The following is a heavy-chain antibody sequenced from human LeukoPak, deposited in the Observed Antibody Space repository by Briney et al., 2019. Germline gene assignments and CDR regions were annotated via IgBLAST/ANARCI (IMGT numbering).Heavy chain of an antibody. CDR1: GGPISSYY. D-gene: IGHD3-10*01. CDR2: IYYSGST. CDR3: ARVLSSYSFYYYYYMDV. V-gene: IGHV4-59*01. J-gene: IGHJ6*03. Sequence: SETLSLTCTVSGGPISSYYWSWIRQPPGKGLEWIGYIYYSGSTNYNPSLKSRVTISVDTSKNQFSLKLSPVTAADTAVYYCARVLSSYSFYYYYYMDVWGKGTTVTISS.